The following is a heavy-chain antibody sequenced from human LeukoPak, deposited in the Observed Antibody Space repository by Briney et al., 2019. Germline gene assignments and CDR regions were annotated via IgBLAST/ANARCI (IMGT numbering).Heavy chain of an antibody. Sequence: PGGSLRLSCAASGFTFSSNYMSWVRQAPGKGLEWVSVIYSGGSTYYADSVKGRFTISRDNSKNTLYLQMNSLRAEDTAVYYCARDLGGLNWFDPWGQGTLVTVSS. CDR1: GFTFSSNY. CDR3: ARDLGGLNWFDP. CDR2: IYSGGST. V-gene: IGHV3-66*02. D-gene: IGHD3-10*01. J-gene: IGHJ5*02.